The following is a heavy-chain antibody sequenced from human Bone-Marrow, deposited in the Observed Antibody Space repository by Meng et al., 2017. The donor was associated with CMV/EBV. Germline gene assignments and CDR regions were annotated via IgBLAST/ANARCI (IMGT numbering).Heavy chain of an antibody. CDR2: FSGAGGSP. J-gene: IGHJ4*02. CDR3: AKGGRPGLAIFKHYFDH. D-gene: IGHD3-9*01. CDR1: FTFSSKD. Sequence: FTFSSKDMGWVRQATGKGREWVSSFSGAGGSPYTEDSVKGRFTISRDNSRNTLYLQMNSLRAEDTAVYYCAKGGRPGLAIFKHYFDHWGQGTLVTVSS. V-gene: IGHV3-23*01.